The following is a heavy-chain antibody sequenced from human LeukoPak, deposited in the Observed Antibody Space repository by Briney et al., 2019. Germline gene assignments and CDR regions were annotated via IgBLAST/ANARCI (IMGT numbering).Heavy chain of an antibody. D-gene: IGHD1-26*01. V-gene: IGHV3-74*01. Sequence: GGSLRLSCEGSGFTYSTYWMHWVRQAPGKGLVWVSRINTDGSLTNYADSVKGRFTISRDNAKNTLYLQMNSLRAEDTAVYYCARIIVGATGIDYWGQGTLVTVSS. CDR3: ARIIVGATGIDY. CDR1: GFTYSTYW. J-gene: IGHJ4*02. CDR2: INTDGSLT.